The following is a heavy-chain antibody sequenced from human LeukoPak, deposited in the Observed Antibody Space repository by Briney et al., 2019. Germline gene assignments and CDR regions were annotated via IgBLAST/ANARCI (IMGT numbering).Heavy chain of an antibody. V-gene: IGHV5-51*01. J-gene: IGHJ4*02. CDR3: ARSNFWFDY. CDR2: IYPGDSDT. CDR1: GSHFTRYW. Sequence: GGSLQISCKGSGSHFTRYWIGWVRPLPGKGLEWMGIIYPGDSDTRYSPSFQGQVTISADKSISTAYLQWSSLKASDTAMYYCARSNFWFDYWGQGTLVTVSS.